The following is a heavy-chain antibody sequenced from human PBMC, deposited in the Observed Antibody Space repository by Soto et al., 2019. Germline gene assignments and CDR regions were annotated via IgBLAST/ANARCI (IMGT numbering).Heavy chain of an antibody. CDR1: GGSISSSSYY. D-gene: IGHD3-9*01. V-gene: IGHV4-39*01. J-gene: IGHJ4*02. CDR3: ARTYYDILTGVY. CDR2: IYYSGST. Sequence: SETLSLTCTVSGGSISSSSYYWGWIPQPPGKGMEWIGSIYYSGSTYYNPSLKSRVTISVDTSKNQFSLKLSSVSAADTAVYYCARTYYDILTGVYWGQGTLVTVSS.